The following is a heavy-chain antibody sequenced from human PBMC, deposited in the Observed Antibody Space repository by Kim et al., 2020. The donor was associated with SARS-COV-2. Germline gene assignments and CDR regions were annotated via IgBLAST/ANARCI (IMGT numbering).Heavy chain of an antibody. CDR3: ARDRGYSYGTFDY. D-gene: IGHD5-18*01. V-gene: IGHV4-31*02. Sequence: NPSLKSRVTISVDTSKNQFSLKLSSVTAADTAVYYCARDRGYSYGTFDYWGQGTLVTVSS. J-gene: IGHJ4*02.